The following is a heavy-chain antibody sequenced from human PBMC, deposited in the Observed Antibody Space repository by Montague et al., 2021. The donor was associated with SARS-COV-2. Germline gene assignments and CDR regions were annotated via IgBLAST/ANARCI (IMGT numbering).Heavy chain of an antibody. CDR2: TYYSGST. V-gene: IGHV4-39*01. CDR1: GGSISSSSYF. D-gene: IGHD6-13*01. Sequence: SETLSLTCTVSGGSISSSSYFWVWIRPPPGKGLEWIGSTYYSGSTYYNPSLKIPVTLTVDTSKNQFSLKLSSVTAADTAVYYCARASIAAAGTTSFDYWGQGTLVTVSS. CDR3: ARASIAAAGTTSFDY. J-gene: IGHJ4*02.